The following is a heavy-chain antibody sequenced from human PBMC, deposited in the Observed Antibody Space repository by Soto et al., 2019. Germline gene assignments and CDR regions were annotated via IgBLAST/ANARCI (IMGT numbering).Heavy chain of an antibody. D-gene: IGHD3-22*01. Sequence: SVKVSCKASGGTFSSYTISWVRQAPGQGLEWMGRIIPILGIANYAQKLQGRVTMTTDTSTSTAYMELTSLRSDDTAVYYCARSYYYDSSGYYPPDYWGQGTLVTVSS. CDR2: IIPILGIA. J-gene: IGHJ4*02. CDR1: GGTFSSYT. CDR3: ARSYYYDSSGYYPPDY. V-gene: IGHV1-69*02.